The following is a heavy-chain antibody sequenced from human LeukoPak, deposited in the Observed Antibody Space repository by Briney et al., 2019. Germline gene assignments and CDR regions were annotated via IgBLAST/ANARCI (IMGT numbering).Heavy chain of an antibody. D-gene: IGHD6-13*01. J-gene: IGHJ3*02. CDR2: IYSGGST. CDR3: ASALYSSRGDALDI. CDR1: GFTVSSNY. Sequence: PGGSLRLSCAASGFTVSSNYMSWVRQAPGKGLEWVSVIYSGGSTYYADSVKGRFTISRDNSKNTLYLQMNSLRAEDTAVYYCASALYSSRGDALDIWGQGTMVTVSS. V-gene: IGHV3-66*02.